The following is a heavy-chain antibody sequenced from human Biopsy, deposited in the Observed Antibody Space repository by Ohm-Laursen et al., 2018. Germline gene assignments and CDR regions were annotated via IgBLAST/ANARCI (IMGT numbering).Heavy chain of an antibody. CDR3: ASVVVGPTNDAFDL. V-gene: IGHV4-4*07. CDR2: IYPGGST. CDR1: GGDINNYY. D-gene: IGHD3-22*01. Sequence: PSDTLSLTWNVSGGDINNYYWSWIRQPAGKGLEWIGRIYPGGSTNYNPSLKSRVTMSVDTSKKQLSLRLRSVTAADTAMYYCASVVVGPTNDAFDLWGQGTMVVVSS. J-gene: IGHJ3*01.